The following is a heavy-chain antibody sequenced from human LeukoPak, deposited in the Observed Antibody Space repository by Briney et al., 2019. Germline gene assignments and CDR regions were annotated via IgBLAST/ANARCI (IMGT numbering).Heavy chain of an antibody. Sequence: ASVKVSCKASGYTFTSYGISWVRQAPGQGLEWMGWISAYNGNTNYAQKLQGRVTMTTDTSTSTAYLELRSLRSDDTAVYYCARDPGPVRGFGELSQLPPYYMDVWGKGTTVTVSS. CDR1: GYTFTSYG. J-gene: IGHJ6*03. V-gene: IGHV1-18*01. D-gene: IGHD3-10*01. CDR2: ISAYNGNT. CDR3: ARDPGPVRGFGELSQLPPYYMDV.